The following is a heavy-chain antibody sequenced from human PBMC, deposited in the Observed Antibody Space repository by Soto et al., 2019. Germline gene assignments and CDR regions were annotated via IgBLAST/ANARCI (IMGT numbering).Heavy chain of an antibody. CDR3: VRDGTKNLRDRFEP. J-gene: IGHJ5*02. V-gene: IGHV4-4*07. CDR1: GASLSRYY. CDR2: IYATGDT. Sequence: LSLTCNVSGASLSRYYWSWIRQPPGKGLEWIGRIYATGDTDYNPSLKSRISMSVDMSKKQFSLTLRSVTAADTAIYYCVRDGTKNLRDRFEPWGRGILVTVSS. D-gene: IGHD1-26*01.